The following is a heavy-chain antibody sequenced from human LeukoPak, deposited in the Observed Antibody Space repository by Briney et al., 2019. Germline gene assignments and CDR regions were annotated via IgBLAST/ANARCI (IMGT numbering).Heavy chain of an antibody. D-gene: IGHD3-22*01. CDR2: ISAYNGNT. V-gene: IGHV1-18*01. J-gene: IGHJ5*02. CDR3: ANGNYYDRSGNHHRIYNWFDP. CDR1: GYTFTSYV. Sequence: GASVKVSCKASGYTFTSYVISWVRQAPGQGLEWMGWISAYNGNTNYAQKLQGRVTMTTDTSTSTAYMELRSLRSEDTAVYYCANGNYYDRSGNHHRIYNWFDPWGQGTLVTVSS.